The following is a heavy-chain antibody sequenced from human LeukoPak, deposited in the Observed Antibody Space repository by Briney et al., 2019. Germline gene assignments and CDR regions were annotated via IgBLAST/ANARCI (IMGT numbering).Heavy chain of an antibody. D-gene: IGHD4-17*01. V-gene: IGHV4-34*01. CDR2: INHSGST. Sequence: PSETLSLTCAVYGGSFSGYYWSWIRQPPGKXLEWIGEINHSGSTNYNPSLKSRVTILVDTSKNQFSLKLSSVTAADTAVYYCARGHSPVTTKVSYFQHWGQGTLVTVSS. CDR1: GGSFSGYY. J-gene: IGHJ1*01. CDR3: ARGHSPVTTKVSYFQH.